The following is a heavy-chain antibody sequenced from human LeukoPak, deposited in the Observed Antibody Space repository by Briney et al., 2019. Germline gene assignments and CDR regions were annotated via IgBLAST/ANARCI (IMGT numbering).Heavy chain of an antibody. Sequence: GGSLRLSCAASGFTFSSYAMHWVRQAPGKGLEWVAVMSNDGNNEYYADSVKGRFTISRDNSKNTLYLQMNSLRAEDTAVYYCAKDRSGGDCYFDYWGQGTLVTVSS. CDR2: MSNDGNNE. V-gene: IGHV3-30-3*01. CDR1: GFTFSSYA. J-gene: IGHJ4*02. D-gene: IGHD2-21*02. CDR3: AKDRSGGDCYFDY.